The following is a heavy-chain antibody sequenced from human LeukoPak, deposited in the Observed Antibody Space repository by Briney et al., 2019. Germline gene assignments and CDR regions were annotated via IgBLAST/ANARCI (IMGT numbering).Heavy chain of an antibody. CDR1: GGSFSGYY. J-gene: IGHJ4*02. V-gene: IGHV4-34*01. CDR3: ARGRQRAYYYDSSGYPPDY. D-gene: IGHD3-22*01. CDR2: INHSGST. Sequence: SETLSLTCAVYGGSFSGYYWSWIRQHPGKGLEWIGEINHSGSTNYNPSLKSRVTISVDTSKNQFSLKLSSVTAADTAVYYCARGRQRAYYYDSSGYPPDYWGQGTLVTVSS.